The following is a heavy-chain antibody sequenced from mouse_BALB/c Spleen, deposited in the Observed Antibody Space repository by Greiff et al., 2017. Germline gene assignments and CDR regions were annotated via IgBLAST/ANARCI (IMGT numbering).Heavy chain of an antibody. D-gene: IGHD1-1*01. CDR3: ARSRFYGIRLYYAMDY. Sequence: EVQLQQSGPGLVKPGASVKIPCKASGFTFTDFNMDWVKQSPGKSLEWIGDINPNNGGTIYNQKFKGKATLTVDNSSSTTYMELRSLTSEDTAVYYRARSRFYGIRLYYAMDYWGQGTSVTVSS. V-gene: IGHV1-18*01. J-gene: IGHJ4*01. CDR1: GFTFTDFN. CDR2: INPNNGGT.